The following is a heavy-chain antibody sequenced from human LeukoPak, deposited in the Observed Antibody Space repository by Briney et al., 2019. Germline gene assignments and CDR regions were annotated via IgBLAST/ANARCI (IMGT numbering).Heavy chain of an antibody. V-gene: IGHV3-30*02. CDR1: GFTFSSYS. CDR3: ARPRLYSSPRKRYFDL. Sequence: GGSLRLSCAASGFTFSSYSMNWVRQAPGKGLEWVAFIRYDGSNKYYADSVKGRFTISRDNSKNTLYLQMNSLRAEDTAVYYCARPRLYSSPRKRYFDLWGRGTLVTVSS. J-gene: IGHJ2*01. D-gene: IGHD6-13*01. CDR2: IRYDGSNK.